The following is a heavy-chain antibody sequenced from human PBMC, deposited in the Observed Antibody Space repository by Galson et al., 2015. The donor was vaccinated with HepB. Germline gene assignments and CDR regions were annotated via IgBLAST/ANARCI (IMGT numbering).Heavy chain of an antibody. J-gene: IGHJ4*02. CDR2: ISGSGGST. CDR1: GFTFSSYA. D-gene: IGHD3-22*01. Sequence: SLRLSCAASGFTFSSYAMSWVRQAPGKGLEWVSAISGSGGSTYYADSVKGRFTISRDNSKNTLYLQMNSLRAEDTAVYYCARDPETYYYARSGSYYSPGASDYWGQGTLVTVSS. CDR3: ARDPETYYYARSGSYYSPGASDY. V-gene: IGHV3-23*01.